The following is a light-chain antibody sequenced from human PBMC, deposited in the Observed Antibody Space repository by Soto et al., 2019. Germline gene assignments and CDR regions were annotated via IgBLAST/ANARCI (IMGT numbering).Light chain of an antibody. CDR3: QTWGTGIQV. CDR2: VSSDGSH. Sequence: QLVLTQSPSASASLGASVKLTCTLSSGHNSYVIAWHQQQPEKGPRYLMKVSSDGSHNRGDGIPDRFSGSSSGAERYLTISGLQFEDEADYYCQTWGTGIQVFGGGTKVTVL. V-gene: IGLV4-69*01. CDR1: SGHNSYV. J-gene: IGLJ2*01.